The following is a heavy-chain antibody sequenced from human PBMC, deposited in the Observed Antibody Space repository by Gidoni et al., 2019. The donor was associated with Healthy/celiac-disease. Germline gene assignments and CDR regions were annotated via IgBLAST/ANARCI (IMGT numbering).Heavy chain of an antibody. J-gene: IGHJ2*01. V-gene: IGHV4-59*08. CDR3: ARRVEMATIGHWYFDL. D-gene: IGHD5-12*01. Sequence: QVQLQESGPGLVKPSETLSLTCTVSGGSIRSYYWSWIRQPPGKGLEWIGYIYYSGSTNYNPSLKSRVTISVDTSKNQFSLKLSSVTAADTAVYYCARRVEMATIGHWYFDLWGRGTLVTVSS. CDR2: IYYSGST. CDR1: GGSIRSYY.